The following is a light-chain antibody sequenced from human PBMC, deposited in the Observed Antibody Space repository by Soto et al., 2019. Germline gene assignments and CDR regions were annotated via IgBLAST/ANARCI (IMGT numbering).Light chain of an antibody. J-gene: IGLJ2*01. CDR1: SSNIARNP. CDR3: ATWDDSLNGPV. V-gene: IGLV1-44*01. Sequence: QSVLTQPPSASGAPGQRVTISCSGSSSNIARNPVKWYQQLPGTAPKLLIYLDNRRPSGVPDRFSGSKSGTSASLAISELQSEDGTNYYCATWDDSLNGPVFGGGTKLTVL. CDR2: LDN.